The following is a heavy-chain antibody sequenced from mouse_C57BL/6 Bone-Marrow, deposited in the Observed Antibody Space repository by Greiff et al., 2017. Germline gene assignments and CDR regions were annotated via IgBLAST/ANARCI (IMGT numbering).Heavy chain of an antibody. CDR3: AREDGYYTWFAY. D-gene: IGHD2-3*01. V-gene: IGHV5-16*01. CDR2: INYDGSST. J-gene: IGHJ3*01. CDR1: GFTFSDYY. Sequence: EVQWVESEGGLVQPGSSMKLSCTASGFTFSDYYMAWVRQVPEKGLEWVANINYDGSSTYYLDSLKSRFIISRDNAKNILYLQMSSLKSEDTATYYCAREDGYYTWFAYWGQGTLVTVSA.